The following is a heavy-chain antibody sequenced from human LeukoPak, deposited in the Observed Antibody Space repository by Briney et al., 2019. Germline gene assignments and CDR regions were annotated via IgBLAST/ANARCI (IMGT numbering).Heavy chain of an antibody. CDR1: GFTFSYYA. CDR3: ARPQELWLLYYAFDI. D-gene: IGHD2-2*02. V-gene: IGHV3-30*04. CDR2: ISYDGSNK. J-gene: IGHJ3*02. Sequence: PGRSLRLSCAASGFTFSYYAMHWVRQAPGKGLEWVAVISYDGSNKYYTDSVKGRFTISRDNSKNTLYLQMNSLRAEDTAVYYCARPQELWLLYYAFDIWGQGTMVTVSS.